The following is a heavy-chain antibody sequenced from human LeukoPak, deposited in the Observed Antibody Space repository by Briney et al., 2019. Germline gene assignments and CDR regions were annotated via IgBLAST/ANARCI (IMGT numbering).Heavy chain of an antibody. J-gene: IGHJ4*02. Sequence: PGGSLRLSCAASGFIVSSNYMTWVRQAPGKGLEWVSIIYSDGNTNYADSVEGRFTISRDNSRNTVYLQMNSLRAEDTGVYYCAGGRVRDYWGQGTLVTVSS. CDR3: AGGRVRDY. D-gene: IGHD4/OR15-4a*01. V-gene: IGHV3-53*01. CDR2: IYSDGNT. CDR1: GFIVSSNY.